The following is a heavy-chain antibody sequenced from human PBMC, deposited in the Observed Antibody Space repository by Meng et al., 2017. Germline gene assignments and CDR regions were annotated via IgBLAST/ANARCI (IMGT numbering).Heavy chain of an antibody. Sequence: QGRLRQWGAGLLKPSETLSLTCAVYGGSFSGYYWSWIRQPPGKGLEWIGEINHSGSTNYNPSLKSRVTISVDTSKNQFSLKLSSVTAADMAVYYCAYATTVSNWGQGTLVTVSS. V-gene: IGHV4-34*01. CDR3: AYATTVSN. CDR2: INHSGST. D-gene: IGHD4-11*01. CDR1: GGSFSGYY. J-gene: IGHJ4*02.